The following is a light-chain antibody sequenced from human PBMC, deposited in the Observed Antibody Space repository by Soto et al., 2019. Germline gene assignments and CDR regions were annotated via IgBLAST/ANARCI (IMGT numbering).Light chain of an antibody. CDR2: GNT. CDR1: SSHIGAGYD. J-gene: IGLJ1*01. Sequence: QSVLTQPPSVSGAPGQRVTISSTGRSSHIGAGYDVHWYQHLPGTAPKLPIYGNTNRPSGVPDRFSGSKSGTSASLAITGLQAEDEADYYCQAYDSSLSGFYVFGTGTKVTVL. CDR3: QAYDSSLSGFYV. V-gene: IGLV1-40*01.